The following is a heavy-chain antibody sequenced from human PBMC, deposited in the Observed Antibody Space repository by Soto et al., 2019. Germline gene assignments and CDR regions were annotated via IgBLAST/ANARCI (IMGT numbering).Heavy chain of an antibody. D-gene: IGHD3-3*01. CDR2: ISGSGGTT. V-gene: IGHV3-23*01. J-gene: IGHJ6*02. CDR3: AKDSWAIFGVPAGEYYAMDV. CDR1: GFTFENYA. Sequence: LSCVASGFTFENYAMSWVRQAPGKGLEWVSAISGSGGTTYYSDSVKGRFTISRDNSKNTVYLQMNDLRVEDAAEYFCAKDSWAIFGVPAGEYYAMDVWGQGTTVTV.